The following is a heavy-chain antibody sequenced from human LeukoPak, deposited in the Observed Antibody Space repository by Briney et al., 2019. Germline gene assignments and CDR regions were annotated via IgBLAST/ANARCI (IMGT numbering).Heavy chain of an antibody. D-gene: IGHD6-13*01. CDR2: IYYSGST. CDR3: ARSAGTWYYYMDV. J-gene: IGHJ6*03. V-gene: IGHV4-39*07. Sequence: SETLSLTCTVSGGSISSSSYYWGWIRQPPGKGLEWIGSIYYSGSTYYNPSLKSRVTISVDTSKNQFSLKLSSVTAADTAVYYCARSAGTWYYYMDVWGKGTTVTVSS. CDR1: GGSISSSSYY.